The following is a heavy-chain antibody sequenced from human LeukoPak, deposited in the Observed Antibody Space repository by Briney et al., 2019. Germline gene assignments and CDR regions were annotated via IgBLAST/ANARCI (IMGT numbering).Heavy chain of an antibody. CDR1: GASISSYC. CDR3: ATSHEAKTAPYDL. V-gene: IGHV4-4*09. Sequence: SETLSLTCTVSGASISSYCWSWVRQSPGKGLEWIAYIYTNGRSDYNPSLKSRVTMSLDTSKNQLSMELRFLTAADTTVYYCATSHEAKTAPYDLWGQGTLVTVSS. J-gene: IGHJ4*02. D-gene: IGHD2-21*01. CDR2: IYTNGRS.